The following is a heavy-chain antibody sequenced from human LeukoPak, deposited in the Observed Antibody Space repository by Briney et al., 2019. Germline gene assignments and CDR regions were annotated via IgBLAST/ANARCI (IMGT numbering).Heavy chain of an antibody. D-gene: IGHD6-25*01. CDR2: IYDSENI. Sequence: PSETLSLTCTVSGDSISGSFWSWIRQPPGKGLELIGFIYDSENIQYNPSLKSRVTISADSSKNQFSLRLSSVTAEDTAVYYCAREVRVSGYFEYWGQGTLVTVSS. V-gene: IGHV4-59*01. CDR1: GDSISGSF. J-gene: IGHJ4*02. CDR3: AREVRVSGYFEY.